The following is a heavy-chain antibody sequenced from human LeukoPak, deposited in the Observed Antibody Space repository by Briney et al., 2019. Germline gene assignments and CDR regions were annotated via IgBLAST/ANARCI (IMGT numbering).Heavy chain of an antibody. Sequence: GGSLRLSCAASGFTFSNYWMTWVRQAPGKGLEWVANINQDGSDKYYVDSVKGRFSISRDNTKNSLFLQMNSLRAEDTAVYYCVVTRTRGDHWGQGTLATVSS. D-gene: IGHD2-21*01. V-gene: IGHV3-7*03. CDR2: INQDGSDK. CDR3: VVTRTRGDH. J-gene: IGHJ4*02. CDR1: GFTFSNYW.